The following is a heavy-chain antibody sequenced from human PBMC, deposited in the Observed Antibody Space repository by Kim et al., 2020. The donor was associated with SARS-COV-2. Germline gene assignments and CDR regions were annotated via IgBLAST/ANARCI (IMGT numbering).Heavy chain of an antibody. CDR1: GFSLSTSGMC. CDR3: ARETYYYDSSGPSRHWFGP. D-gene: IGHD3-22*01. CDR2: IDWDDDK. V-gene: IGHV2-70*11. Sequence: SGPTLVNPTQTLTLTCTFSGFSLSTSGMCVSWIRQTPGKALEWLARIDWDDDKYYSTSLKTRLTIPKDTSKNQVGLTMTNMDPVDTATYYCARETYYYDSSGPSRHWFGPWGQGTLVTVSS. J-gene: IGHJ5*02.